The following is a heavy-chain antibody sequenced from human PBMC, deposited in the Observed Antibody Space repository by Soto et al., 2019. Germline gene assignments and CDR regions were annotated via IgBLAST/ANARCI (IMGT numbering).Heavy chain of an antibody. D-gene: IGHD6-13*01. CDR1: GFTFSSYA. V-gene: IGHV3-30-3*01. Sequence: QVQLVESGGGVVQPGRSLRLSCAASGFTFSSYAMHWVRQAPGKGLEWVAVISYDGSNKYYADSVKGRFNISRDNSKNTLYLQMNSLKAEDTAVYYCARDPPRFQQLVRFYYYGMDVWGQGTTVTVSS. CDR3: ARDPPRFQQLVRFYYYGMDV. J-gene: IGHJ6*02. CDR2: ISYDGSNK.